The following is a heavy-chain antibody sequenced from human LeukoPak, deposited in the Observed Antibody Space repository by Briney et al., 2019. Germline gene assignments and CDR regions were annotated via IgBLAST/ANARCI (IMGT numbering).Heavy chain of an antibody. CDR3: ARHLRYCSGGSCSTRYFDL. CDR1: GFTFSSYW. D-gene: IGHD2-15*01. V-gene: IGHV4-59*08. Sequence: GSLRLSCAASGFTFSSYWMSWIRQPPGKGLEWIGYIYYSGSTNYNPSLKSRVTISVDTSKNQFSLKLSSVTAADTAVYYCARHLRYCSGGSCSTRYFDLWGRGTLVTVSS. CDR2: IYYSGST. J-gene: IGHJ2*01.